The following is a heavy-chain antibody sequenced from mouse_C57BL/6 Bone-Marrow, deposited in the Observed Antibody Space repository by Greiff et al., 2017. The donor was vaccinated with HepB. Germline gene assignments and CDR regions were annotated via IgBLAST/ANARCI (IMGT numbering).Heavy chain of an antibody. CDR1: GYSFTGYF. D-gene: IGHD1-1*01. CDR3: AWDYGSRKGWFAY. CDR2: INPYNGDT. V-gene: IGHV1-37*01. Sequence: EVKLQESGPELVKPGASVKISCKASGYSFTGYFMNWVKQSHGKSLEWIGRINPYNGDTFYNQKFKGKATLTVDNSSSTAHMELLSLTSEDVAVYYCAWDYGSRKGWFAYWGQGTLVTVSA. J-gene: IGHJ3*01.